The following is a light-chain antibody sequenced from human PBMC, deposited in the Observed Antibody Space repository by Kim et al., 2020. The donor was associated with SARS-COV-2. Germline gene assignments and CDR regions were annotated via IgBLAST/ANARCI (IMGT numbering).Light chain of an antibody. CDR3: QQRDSSRPKVT. CDR2: YAA. CDR1: HSSVAS. V-gene: IGKV3-11*01. Sequence: ATLSCRASHSSVASISLCQQKPRHPPRLLIYYAAIRGAGVPASCSGSRAGTDFTLTISGIEPDDVVVYYCQQRDSSRPKVTFGGGTKVDIK. J-gene: IGKJ4*02.